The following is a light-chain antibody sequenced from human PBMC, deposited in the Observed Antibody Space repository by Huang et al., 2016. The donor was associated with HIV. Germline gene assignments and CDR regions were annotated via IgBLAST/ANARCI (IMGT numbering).Light chain of an antibody. J-gene: IGKJ1*01. CDR2: AAS. Sequence: DIQMTQSPSSLSASVGDRVTITCRASQGISDSLAWYQQKPGNAPKLLLYAASRLESGVPSRFSGSGSGTDYSLTINNLQPEDFSTYYCQQYYSTPTFGQGTKVEIK. V-gene: IGKV1-NL1*01. CDR1: QGISDS. CDR3: QQYYSTPT.